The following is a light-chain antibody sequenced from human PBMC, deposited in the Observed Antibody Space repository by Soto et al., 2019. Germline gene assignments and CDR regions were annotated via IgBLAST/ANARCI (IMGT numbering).Light chain of an antibody. CDR3: QHYNSYSEA. CDR2: AAS. V-gene: IGKV1-5*03. J-gene: IGKJ1*01. Sequence: IHMTQSPSTLSASIGDRVNLTCRASRTISSWLAWYQQKAGQAPKLLIYAASRLQSGVPSRFSGSGSGTEFTLTISSLQPDDFATYYCQHYNSYSEAFGQGTKVDIK. CDR1: RTISSW.